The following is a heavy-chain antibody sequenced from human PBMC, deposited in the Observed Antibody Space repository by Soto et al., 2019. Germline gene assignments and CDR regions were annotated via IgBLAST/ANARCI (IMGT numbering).Heavy chain of an antibody. CDR1: GGSFSGYY. CDR3: ARASHGVTGRGDFDY. D-gene: IGHD2-8*01. CDR2: INHSGST. Sequence: QVQLQQWGAGLLKPSETLSLTCAVYGGSFSGYYWSWIRQPPGKGLEWIGEINHSGSTNYNPSLKSRVTISVDTSKPQFYLKLSSVTSADTAVYYCARASHGVTGRGDFDYWGQVTLVTVSS. J-gene: IGHJ4*02. V-gene: IGHV4-34*01.